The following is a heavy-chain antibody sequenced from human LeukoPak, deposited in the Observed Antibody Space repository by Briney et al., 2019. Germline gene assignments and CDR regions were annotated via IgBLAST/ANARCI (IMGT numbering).Heavy chain of an antibody. D-gene: IGHD3-22*01. J-gene: IGHJ4*02. V-gene: IGHV1-69*01. Sequence: SVKVSCRASEGTFNSYACIGVRQAPARGGEWMGGIIPIFGSTNYVRKLQGRVTITADESTSAAYMELRSLRSADDAMYYCSRGRFRSYDTSGYYPPFDSSGQRTLVT. CDR2: IIPIFGST. CDR3: SRGRFRSYDTSGYYPPFDS. CDR1: EGTFNSYA.